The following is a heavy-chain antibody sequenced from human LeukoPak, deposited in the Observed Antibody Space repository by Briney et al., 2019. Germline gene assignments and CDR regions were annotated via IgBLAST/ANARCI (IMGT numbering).Heavy chain of an antibody. CDR1: GGSFSGYY. CDR2: INHSGST. D-gene: IGHD3-16*02. CDR3: ARAFSFYYYGMDV. J-gene: IGHJ6*02. V-gene: IGHV4-34*01. Sequence: PSETLSLTCAVYGGSFSGYYWSWIRQPPGKGLEWIGEINHSGSTNYNPSLKRRVTISVDTSKNQFSLTLSSVTAADTAVYYCARAFSFYYYGMDVWGQGTTVTVSS.